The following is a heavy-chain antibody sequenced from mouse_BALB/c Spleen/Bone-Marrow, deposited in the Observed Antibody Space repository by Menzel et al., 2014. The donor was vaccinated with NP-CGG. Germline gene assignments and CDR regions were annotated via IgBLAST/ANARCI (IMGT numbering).Heavy chain of an antibody. Sequence: EVQLQESGGGLVQPGGSLNLACVASGFDFSRYWMSWARQAPGKGQEWIGEINPGSSTINYSPSLKDKFIISRDNAKNTLYLQMSKVRSEDTALYYCARLGNYGNHDNWGQGTTLTVSS. CDR3: ARLGNYGNHDN. V-gene: IGHV4-2*02. CDR1: GFDFSRYW. D-gene: IGHD1-2*01. J-gene: IGHJ2*01. CDR2: INPGSSTI.